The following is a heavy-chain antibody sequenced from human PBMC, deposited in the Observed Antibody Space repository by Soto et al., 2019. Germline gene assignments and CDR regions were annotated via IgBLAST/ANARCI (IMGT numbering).Heavy chain of an antibody. D-gene: IGHD3-3*01. J-gene: IGHJ5*02. V-gene: IGHV4-4*07. CDR1: GVSMSSYY. Sequence: ETLCLTGPVSGVSMSSYYWTWIRQPAGKGLEWIGRVYSSGGTHYNPSLKSRVTISLDTSKNQFSLRLLSVTDADTAVYYCARGQRFSDWFDPWGQGTLVTVYS. CDR2: VYSSGGT. CDR3: ARGQRFSDWFDP.